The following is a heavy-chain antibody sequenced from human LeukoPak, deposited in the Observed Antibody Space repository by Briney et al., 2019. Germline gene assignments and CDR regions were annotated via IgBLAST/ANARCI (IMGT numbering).Heavy chain of an antibody. J-gene: IGHJ4*02. CDR3: TRPPVEYSGSYYVRDY. Sequence: GGSLRLSCAASGFTFSGSAMHWVRQASGKGLEWIGRIRSKANNYATAYAASVKGRFTISRDDSKNTAYLQMNGLKTEDTAVYYCTRPPVEYSGSYYVRDYWGQGTLVTVSS. CDR1: GFTFSGSA. CDR2: IRSKANNYAT. D-gene: IGHD1-26*01. V-gene: IGHV3-73*01.